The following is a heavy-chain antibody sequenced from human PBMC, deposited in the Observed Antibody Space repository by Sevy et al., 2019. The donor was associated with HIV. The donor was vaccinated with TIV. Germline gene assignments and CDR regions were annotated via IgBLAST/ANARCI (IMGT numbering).Heavy chain of an antibody. Sequence: SETLSLTCTVSGGSISSYYWSWIRQPAGKGLERIGRIYTSGSTNYNPSLKSRVTMSVDTSKNQFSLKLSSVTAADTAVYYCARGGSSWKMYNWFDPWGQGTLVTVSS. J-gene: IGHJ5*02. D-gene: IGHD6-13*01. CDR3: ARGGSSWKMYNWFDP. CDR1: GGSISSYY. CDR2: IYTSGST. V-gene: IGHV4-4*07.